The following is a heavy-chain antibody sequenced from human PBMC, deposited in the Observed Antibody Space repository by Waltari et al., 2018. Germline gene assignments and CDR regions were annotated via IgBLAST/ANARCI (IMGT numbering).Heavy chain of an antibody. CDR2: ISHSGST. CDR3: ARANLPEGSGSYSY. V-gene: IGHV4-38-2*01. Sequence: QVQLQESGPGLVKPSETLSLTCAVSGYSISSGYYWGWIRQPPGKGLEWIGSISHSGSTYYNPSLKSRVTISVDTSKNQFSLKLSSVSAADTAVYYCARANLPEGSGSYSYWGQGTLVTVSS. D-gene: IGHD3-10*01. CDR1: GYSISSGYY. J-gene: IGHJ4*02.